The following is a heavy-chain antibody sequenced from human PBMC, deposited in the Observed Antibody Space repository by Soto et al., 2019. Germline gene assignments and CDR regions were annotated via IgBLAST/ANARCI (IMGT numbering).Heavy chain of an antibody. D-gene: IGHD3-16*02. J-gene: IGHJ4*02. CDR2: IIPVFGTP. V-gene: IGHV1-69*01. Sequence: QVQLVQSGAEVKETGSSVKVSCRSSGYIFKNYAVTWLRQAPGQGLEWMGGIIPVFGTPDYSQKFRGRVKITADESTSTVYMGLRTLTSEDTAVYYCARHLYDYVLGSYRHWGQGTLVTVSS. CDR3: ARHLYDYVLGSYRH. CDR1: GYIFKNYA.